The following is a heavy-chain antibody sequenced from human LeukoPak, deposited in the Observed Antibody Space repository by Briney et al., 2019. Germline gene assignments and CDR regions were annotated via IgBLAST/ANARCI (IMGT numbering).Heavy chain of an antibody. CDR1: GGSFSGYY. CDR3: ARERRVLRFLEWSPYPYYFDY. CDR2: INHSGST. V-gene: IGHV4-34*01. J-gene: IGHJ4*02. D-gene: IGHD3-3*01. Sequence: SETLSLTCAVYGGSFSGYYWSWIRQPPGKGLEWIGEINHSGSTNYNPSLKSRVTISVDTSKNQFSLKLSSVTAADTAVYYCARERRVLRFLEWSPYPYYFDYWGQGTLVTVSS.